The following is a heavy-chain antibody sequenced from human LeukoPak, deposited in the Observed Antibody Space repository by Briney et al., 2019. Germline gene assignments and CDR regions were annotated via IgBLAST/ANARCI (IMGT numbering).Heavy chain of an antibody. J-gene: IGHJ4*02. CDR2: IYYSGST. CDR1: GGSISSYY. CDR3: ARVTGYMIEDYFDY. Sequence: NSSETLSLTCTVSGGSISSYYWSWIRQPPGKGLEWIGYIYYSGSTNYKPSLKSRVTISVETSKNQFSLKLRSVTTADTGVYYCARVTGYMIEDYFDYWGQGTLVTVSS. D-gene: IGHD3-22*01. V-gene: IGHV4-59*01.